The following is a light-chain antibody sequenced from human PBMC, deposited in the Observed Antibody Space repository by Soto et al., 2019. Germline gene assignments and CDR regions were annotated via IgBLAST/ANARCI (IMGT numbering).Light chain of an antibody. Sequence: QSVPTQPAPVSASPGQSITISRTGTSRDVGSYNLVSWYQQHPGKAPKLMIYEGSKRPSGVSNRFSGSKSGNTASLTISGLQAEDEADYYCCSYAGSSSVFGTGPKVTV. CDR1: SRDVGSYNL. CDR2: EGS. J-gene: IGLJ1*01. V-gene: IGLV2-23*01. CDR3: CSYAGSSSV.